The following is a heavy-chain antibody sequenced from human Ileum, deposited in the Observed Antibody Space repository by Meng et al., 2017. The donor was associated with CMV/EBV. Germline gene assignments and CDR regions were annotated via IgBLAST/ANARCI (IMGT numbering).Heavy chain of an antibody. Sequence: SCLTSGYTVTGYYLHFVRQAPGQGLEWMGWMYPASGATSYAQTFQGRVTLTSNTSISAAYMDLINLRSDDTAVYYCARGRSSWYMDYWGRGTLVTVSS. CDR2: MYPASGAT. V-gene: IGHV1-2*02. CDR3: ARGRSSWYMDY. D-gene: IGHD6-13*01. CDR1: GYTVTGYY. J-gene: IGHJ4*02.